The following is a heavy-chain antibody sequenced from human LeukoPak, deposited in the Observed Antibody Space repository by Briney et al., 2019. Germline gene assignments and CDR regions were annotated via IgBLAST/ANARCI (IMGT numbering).Heavy chain of an antibody. CDR2: IIPIFGTA. CDR1: GGTFSSYA. D-gene: IGHD4-17*01. Sequence: SVKVSCKASGGTFSSYAISWVRQAPGQGLEWMGGIIPIFGTANYAQKFQGRVTITADESTSTAYMELSSLRSEDTAVYYCARVVSMTTVTFDYWGQGTLVTVSS. V-gene: IGHV1-69*01. J-gene: IGHJ4*02. CDR3: ARVVSMTTVTFDY.